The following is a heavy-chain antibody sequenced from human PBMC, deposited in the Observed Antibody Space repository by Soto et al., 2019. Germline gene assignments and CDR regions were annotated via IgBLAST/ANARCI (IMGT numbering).Heavy chain of an antibody. CDR2: IYYSGST. D-gene: IGHD6-13*01. CDR3: ARGRAAAGIAGNWFVP. J-gene: IGHJ5*02. CDR1: GGSVSSGSYY. Sequence: PSETLPLTCTVSGGSVSSGSYYWSWIRQPPGKGLEWIGYIYYSGSTNYNPSLKSRVTISVDTSKNQFSLKLSSVTAEDTAVYYCARGRAAAGIAGNWFVPWGQGTL. V-gene: IGHV4-61*01.